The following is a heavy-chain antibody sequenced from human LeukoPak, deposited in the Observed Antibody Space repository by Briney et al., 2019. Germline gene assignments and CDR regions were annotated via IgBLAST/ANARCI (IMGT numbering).Heavy chain of an antibody. CDR2: IYYSGNT. CDR3: GRLRRLAVGGSPKYYFDY. V-gene: IGHV4-39*01. CDR1: GGSISDTSYY. D-gene: IGHD2-15*01. J-gene: IGHJ4*02. Sequence: SETLSLTCTVSGGSISDTSYYWGWIRQPPGKGLEWIGNIYYSGNTYYNPSLKSRVNISIDTSKNQFSLRLSSVTAEDTAVYYCGRLRRLAVGGSPKYYFDYWGQGTLVTVSS.